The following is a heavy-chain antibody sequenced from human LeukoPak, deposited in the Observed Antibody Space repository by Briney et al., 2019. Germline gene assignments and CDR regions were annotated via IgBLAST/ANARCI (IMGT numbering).Heavy chain of an antibody. D-gene: IGHD1-1*01. CDR2: ISTSSSTR. Sequence: PGGSLRLSCAASGFTLNNYSMNWVRQAPGKGLEWVSYISTSSSTRYYADSVKGRFTISRDNAMNSLYLQMNSLRAENTAVYYCARTRDPPTYYHFYMDVWGKGTTVTVSS. V-gene: IGHV3-48*04. CDR3: ARTRDPPTYYHFYMDV. CDR1: GFTLNNYS. J-gene: IGHJ6*03.